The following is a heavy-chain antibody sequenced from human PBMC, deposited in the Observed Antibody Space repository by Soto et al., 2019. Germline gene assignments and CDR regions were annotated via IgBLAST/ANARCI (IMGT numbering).Heavy chain of an antibody. D-gene: IGHD2-15*01. V-gene: IGHV4-30-4*01. CDR1: GGSTSSGDYY. CDR3: ARAQVLGYCSGGSCPDAFDI. CDR2: IYYSGST. J-gene: IGHJ3*02. Sequence: SETLSLTCTVSGGSTSSGDYYWSWIRQPPGKGLEWIGYIYYSGSTYYNPSLKSRVTISVDTSKNQFSLKLSSVTAADTAVYYRARAQVLGYCSGGSCPDAFDIWGQGTMVTVSS.